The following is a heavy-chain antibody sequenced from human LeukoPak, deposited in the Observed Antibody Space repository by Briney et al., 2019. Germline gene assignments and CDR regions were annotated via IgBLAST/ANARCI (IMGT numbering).Heavy chain of an antibody. CDR1: GYTFTGYY. CDR2: INPNSGGT. J-gene: IGHJ1*01. D-gene: IGHD2-2*01. CDR3: ARGPYFSSSSCYYGTELAAEYFHH. Sequence: ASVKVSCKASGYTFTGYYMHWVRQAPGQGLEWMGWINPNSGGTNYAQKFQGRVTMTRDTSISTAYMELSRPRSDDTAVYYCARGPYFSSSSCYYGTELAAEYFHHWGQGTLVTVSS. V-gene: IGHV1-2*02.